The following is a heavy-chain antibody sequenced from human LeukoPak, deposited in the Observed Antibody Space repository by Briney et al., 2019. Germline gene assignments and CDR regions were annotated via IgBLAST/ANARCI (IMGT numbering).Heavy chain of an antibody. Sequence: PGGSLKLSCAASGFTVSSNYMSWVRQAPGKGLEWVSVIYSGGSIYYADSVKGRFTISRDNSKNTLSLQMNSLRTEDTAVYYCARDFSHGFDSWGQGTLVTVSS. CDR3: ARDFSHGFDS. V-gene: IGHV3-66*01. CDR1: GFTVSSNY. J-gene: IGHJ4*02. CDR2: IYSGGSI.